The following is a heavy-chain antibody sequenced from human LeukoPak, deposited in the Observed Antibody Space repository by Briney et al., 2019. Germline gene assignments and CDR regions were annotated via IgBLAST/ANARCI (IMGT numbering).Heavy chain of an antibody. Sequence: GGSLRLSCAASGFTFSSYAMSWVRQAPGKGLEWVSLIYSGGSTYYAASVKGRFTISRDNSKNTLYLQMNSLRPEDTAVYYCAKGYNYAYEYWGQGTLVTVSS. CDR1: GFTFSSYA. CDR2: IYSGGST. CDR3: AKGYNYAYEY. D-gene: IGHD5-18*01. V-gene: IGHV3-23*03. J-gene: IGHJ4*02.